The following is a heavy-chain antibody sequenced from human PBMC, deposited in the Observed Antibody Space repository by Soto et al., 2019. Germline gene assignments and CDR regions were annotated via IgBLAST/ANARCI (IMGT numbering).Heavy chain of an antibody. V-gene: IGHV6-1*01. D-gene: IGHD3-3*01. Sequence: QVQLQQSGPGLVKPSQTLSLTCAISGDSVSSNSAAWNWIRQSPSRGLEWLGRTYYRSKWYNDYAVSVKSRITINPDTSKNQFSLQLNSVTPEDTAVYYCAREAFSWFLEWLPSSYGMDVWGQGTTVTVSS. CDR1: GDSVSSNSAA. J-gene: IGHJ6*02. CDR3: AREAFSWFLEWLPSSYGMDV. CDR2: TYYRSKWYN.